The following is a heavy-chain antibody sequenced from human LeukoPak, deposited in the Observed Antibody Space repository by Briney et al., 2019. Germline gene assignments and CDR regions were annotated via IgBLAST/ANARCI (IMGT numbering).Heavy chain of an antibody. Sequence: PSETLSLTCAVYGGSFSGYYWSWIRQPPGKGLEWIGEINHSGGTNYNPSLKSRVTISVDTSKNQFSLKLSSVTAADTAVYYCARGGLRYFDWLSEGANFDYWGQGTLVTVSS. CDR2: INHSGGT. V-gene: IGHV4-34*01. CDR1: GGSFSGYY. CDR3: ARGGLRYFDWLSEGANFDY. D-gene: IGHD3-9*01. J-gene: IGHJ4*02.